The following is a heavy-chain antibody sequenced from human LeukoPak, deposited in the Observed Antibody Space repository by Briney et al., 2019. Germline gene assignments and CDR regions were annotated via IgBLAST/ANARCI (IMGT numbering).Heavy chain of an antibody. J-gene: IGHJ4*02. CDR3: AKGTYSSSPRDY. Sequence: GGSLRLSCTASGFTFGRYWMTWVRQAPGKGLEWAANIKEDGSAKYYVDSMKGRFTISRDNSKNTLFLQMNSLRAEDTAVYYCAKGTYSSSPRDYWGQGTLVTVSS. CDR2: IKEDGSAK. CDR1: GFTFGRYW. V-gene: IGHV3-7*05. D-gene: IGHD6-6*01.